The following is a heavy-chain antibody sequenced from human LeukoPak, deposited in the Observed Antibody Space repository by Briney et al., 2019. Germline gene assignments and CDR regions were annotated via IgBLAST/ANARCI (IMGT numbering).Heavy chain of an antibody. V-gene: IGHV3-23*01. CDR2: ISGSGGST. Sequence: PGGSLRLSCAASGFTFNSYAMSWVRQAPGKGLEWVSTISGSGGSTYYADSVKGRFTISRDNAKNSLYLQMNSLRAEDTAVYYCARDRGYSYGWYFDYWGQGTLVTVSS. CDR1: GFTFNSYA. D-gene: IGHD5-18*01. CDR3: ARDRGYSYGWYFDY. J-gene: IGHJ4*02.